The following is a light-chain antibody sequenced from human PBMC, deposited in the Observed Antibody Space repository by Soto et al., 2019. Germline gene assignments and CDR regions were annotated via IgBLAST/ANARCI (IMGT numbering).Light chain of an antibody. CDR1: SSDVGGYKY. Sequence: QSALTQPPSASGSPGQSVAISCTGTSSDVGGYKYVSWYQQHPDKAPKLIIFEVSNRPSGISSRFSGSKSGNTASLTISGLQAEDEADYYCASYTSSSTSVIFGRGTQLTVL. CDR3: ASYTSSSTSVI. J-gene: IGLJ2*01. CDR2: EVS. V-gene: IGLV2-14*01.